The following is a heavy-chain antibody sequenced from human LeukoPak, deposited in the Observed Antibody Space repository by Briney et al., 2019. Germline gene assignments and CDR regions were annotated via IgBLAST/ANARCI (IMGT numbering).Heavy chain of an antibody. Sequence: GASVKVSFKASGYHFTGYYMHWGRPAPGQGVEWMGWINPNSGGTNYAQKFQGRVTMTRDTSISTAYMELSRLRSDDTAVYYCVRTYYDFWSGYYTGHFQHWGQGTLVTVSS. CDR1: GYHFTGYY. CDR3: VRTYYDFWSGYYTGHFQH. J-gene: IGHJ1*01. CDR2: INPNSGGT. V-gene: IGHV1-2*02. D-gene: IGHD3-3*01.